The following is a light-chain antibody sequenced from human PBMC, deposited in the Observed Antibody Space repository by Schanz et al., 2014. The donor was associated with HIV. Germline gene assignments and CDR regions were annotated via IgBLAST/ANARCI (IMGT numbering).Light chain of an antibody. CDR3: QSYAGS. Sequence: EIVLTQSPVTLSLSPGERATLSCRASQSVSSYLAWYQQKPGQAPRLLIFDASIRATGVPARFSGSGSGTDFTLTISSLEPEDFAVYFCQSYAGSFGPGTKVD. CDR1: QSVSSY. V-gene: IGKV3-11*01. J-gene: IGKJ3*01. CDR2: DAS.